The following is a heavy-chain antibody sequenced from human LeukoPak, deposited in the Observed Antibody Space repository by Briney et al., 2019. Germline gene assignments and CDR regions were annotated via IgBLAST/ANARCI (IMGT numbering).Heavy chain of an antibody. CDR3: ARGVRFLEWLLDFDY. J-gene: IGHJ4*02. Sequence: ASVKVSCKASGYTFTTYYMHWVRQAPGQGLEWMGIIHPSGGSTSYAQKFQGRVTMTTDMSTSTVYMELSSLRSEDTAVYYCARGVRFLEWLLDFDYWGQGTLATVSS. CDR1: GYTFTTYY. CDR2: IHPSGGST. V-gene: IGHV1-46*01. D-gene: IGHD3-3*01.